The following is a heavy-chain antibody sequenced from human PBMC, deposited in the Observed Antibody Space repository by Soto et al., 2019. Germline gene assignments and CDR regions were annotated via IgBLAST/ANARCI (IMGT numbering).Heavy chain of an antibody. CDR1: GFTFISYS. D-gene: IGHD2-15*01. J-gene: IGHJ2*01. CDR2: ITSSSSTI. V-gene: IGHV3-48*02. CDR3: ARDQDHRVLLSCPAPIVSDL. Sequence: GGSLRLSCTASGFTFISYSMNWVRQAPGKGLEWVSYITSSSSTISYADSVKGRFTISRDNAKNSLYLQMNSLRDEDTAVYYCARDQDHRVLLSCPAPIVSDL.